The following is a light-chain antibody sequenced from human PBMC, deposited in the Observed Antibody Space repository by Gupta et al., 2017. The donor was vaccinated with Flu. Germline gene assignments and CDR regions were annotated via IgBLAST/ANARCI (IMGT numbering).Light chain of an antibody. CDR3: FSTDSSGNHRV. Sequence: SYELTQPPSVSVSPGQTARITCSGDALPKKYAYWYQQKSGQAPVLVIYEDTKRPSGIPTRFSGSSSGTMASLTISAAQGEDEADYYCFSTDSSGNHRVFGGGTKLTVL. CDR2: EDT. CDR1: ALPKKY. J-gene: IGLJ3*02. V-gene: IGLV3-10*01.